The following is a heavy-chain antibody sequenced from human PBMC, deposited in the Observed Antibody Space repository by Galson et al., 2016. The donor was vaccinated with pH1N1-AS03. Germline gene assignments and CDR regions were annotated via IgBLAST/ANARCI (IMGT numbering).Heavy chain of an antibody. Sequence: GAEVKKPGESLMISCKASGFRFTTYWIAWVRQLPGKGLEWMGFIYPGDSDTKYSPSFQGQVTISADKSISTAYLRWNSLKASDTAMYYCARGDGYNYYFDYWGQGTLVTVSS. CDR2: IYPGDSDT. V-gene: IGHV5-51*03. CDR1: GFRFTTYW. J-gene: IGHJ4*02. CDR3: ARGDGYNYYFDY. D-gene: IGHD5-24*01.